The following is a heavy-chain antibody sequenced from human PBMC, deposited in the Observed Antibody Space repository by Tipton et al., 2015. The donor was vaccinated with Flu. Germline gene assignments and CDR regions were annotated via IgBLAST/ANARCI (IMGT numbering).Heavy chain of an antibody. Sequence: TLSLTCTVSGGSISSSSYYWGWICQPPGKGLEWIGSIYYSGSTYYNPSLKSRVTISVDTSKNQFSLKLSSVTAADTAVYYCARHSRFFGVVTSGWFDPWGQGTLVTVSS. CDR3: ARHSRFFGVVTSGWFDP. D-gene: IGHD3-3*01. V-gene: IGHV4-39*01. J-gene: IGHJ5*02. CDR1: GGSISSSSYY. CDR2: IYYSGST.